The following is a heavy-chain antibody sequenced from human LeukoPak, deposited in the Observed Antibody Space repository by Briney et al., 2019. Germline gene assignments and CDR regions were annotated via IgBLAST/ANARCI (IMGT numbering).Heavy chain of an antibody. CDR1: GFTFSSYG. CDR2: ISYHGSIK. J-gene: IGHJ4*02. D-gene: IGHD2-15*01. Sequence: GRSLRLSCAASGFTFSSYGMHWVRQAPGEGLEWVAVISYHGSIKYFADSVKGRFTISRDSSKDTLYLQMNSLRAEDTAVCYCAKEACAGSCYSDYFDYWGQGTLVTVSS. V-gene: IGHV3-30*18. CDR3: AKEACAGSCYSDYFDY.